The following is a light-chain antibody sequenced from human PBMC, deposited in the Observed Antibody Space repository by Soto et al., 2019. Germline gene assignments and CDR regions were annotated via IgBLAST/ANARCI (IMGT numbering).Light chain of an antibody. Sequence: DIQMSQSPSSLSASVGDRVTITCRASQSISTYLNWYQQKPGKAPKLLIYAASSLQSGVPSRFSDSGSRTDFTLTISSLQPEDFATYYCQQSYSTPHTFGQGTKLEIK. CDR1: QSISTY. V-gene: IGKV1-39*01. CDR3: QQSYSTPHT. J-gene: IGKJ2*01. CDR2: AAS.